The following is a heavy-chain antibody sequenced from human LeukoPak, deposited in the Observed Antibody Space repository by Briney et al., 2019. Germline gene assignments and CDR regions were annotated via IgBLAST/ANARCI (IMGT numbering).Heavy chain of an antibody. V-gene: IGHV4-59*01. CDR3: ARQSISGSSLSYFDY. CDR1: GGSISSYY. D-gene: IGHD3-22*01. Sequence: SSETLSLTCTVSGGSISSYYWSWIRQPPGKVLEWIGNIYDSGSTNYNPSLKSRVTISVDTSKNQCSLKLSSVTAADTAVYYCARQSISGSSLSYFDYWGQGTLVNVSS. J-gene: IGHJ4*02. CDR2: IYDSGST.